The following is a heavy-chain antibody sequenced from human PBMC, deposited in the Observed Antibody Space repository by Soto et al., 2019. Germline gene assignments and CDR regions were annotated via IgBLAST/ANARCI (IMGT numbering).Heavy chain of an antibody. D-gene: IGHD3-22*01. CDR1: GFTFSSYG. CDR3: AKPNYYDSSGYYYVGGPFDY. CDR2: ISYDGSNK. Sequence: QSGGSLRLSCAASGFTFSSYGMHWVRQAPGKGLEWVAVISYDGSNKYYADSVKGRFTISRDNSRNTLYLQMNSLRAEDTAVYYCAKPNYYDSSGYYYVGGPFDYWGQGTLVTVSS. V-gene: IGHV3-30*18. J-gene: IGHJ4*02.